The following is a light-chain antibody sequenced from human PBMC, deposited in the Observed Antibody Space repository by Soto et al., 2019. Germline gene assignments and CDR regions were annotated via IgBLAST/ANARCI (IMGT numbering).Light chain of an antibody. CDR1: QDIRND. CDR2: AAS. CDR3: LQDFNYPLT. V-gene: IGKV1-6*01. Sequence: AIQMTQSPSSLSASVGDRVTITCRASQDIRNDLGWYQQKPGKTPKLLIFAASSLQSGVPSRFSGSGSGIDFTLTISSLQPEDFATYYCLQDFNYPLTFGQGTKVEIE. J-gene: IGKJ1*01.